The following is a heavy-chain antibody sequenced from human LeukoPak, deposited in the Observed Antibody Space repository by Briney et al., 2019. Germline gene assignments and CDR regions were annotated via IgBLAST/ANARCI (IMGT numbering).Heavy chain of an antibody. J-gene: IGHJ4*02. CDR2: IYHSGST. V-gene: IGHV4-38-2*02. D-gene: IGHD6-13*01. Sequence: PSETLSLTCTVSGYSISSGYYWGWIRQPPGKGLEWIGSIYHSGSTYYNPSLKSRVTISVDTSKNQFSLKLSSVTAADTAVYYCARGRGSSSWYYFDYWGQGTLVTVSS. CDR1: GYSISSGYY. CDR3: ARGRGSSSWYYFDY.